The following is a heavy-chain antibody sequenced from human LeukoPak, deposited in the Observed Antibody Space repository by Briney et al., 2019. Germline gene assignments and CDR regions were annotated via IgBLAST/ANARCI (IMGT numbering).Heavy chain of an antibody. Sequence: PGGSLRLSCAASGFTFSSYWMHWVRQAPGKGLVWVSHINSDGSSTKYADSVKGRFTISRDNAMNTLYLQMNSLRAEDTAVYYCAREARDYSYFDYWGQGTQVTASS. V-gene: IGHV3-74*03. CDR1: GFTFSSYW. CDR3: AREARDYSYFDY. J-gene: IGHJ4*02. CDR2: INSDGSST. D-gene: IGHD2-15*01.